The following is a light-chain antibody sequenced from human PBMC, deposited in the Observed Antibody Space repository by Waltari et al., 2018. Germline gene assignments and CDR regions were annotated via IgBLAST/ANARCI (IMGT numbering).Light chain of an antibody. CDR1: SSDVGRYNF. V-gene: IGLV2-14*03. J-gene: IGLJ2*01. Sequence: QSALTQPASVSGSPGQSITISCTGSSSDVGRYNFVSWYQQHPGKAPKLMIFDVTDRPPGVSDRFSGAKSGNTASLTISGLQPEDEADYYCSSHTTSSTLVFGGGTRVTVL. CDR3: SSHTTSSTLV. CDR2: DVT.